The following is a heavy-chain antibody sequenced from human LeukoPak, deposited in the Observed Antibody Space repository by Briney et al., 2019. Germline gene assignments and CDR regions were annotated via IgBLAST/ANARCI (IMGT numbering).Heavy chain of an antibody. CDR1: GFTFDDYA. CDR2: ISWSSGSI. V-gene: IGHV3-9*01. Sequence: PGGSLRLSCAASGFTFDDYAMHWVRQAPGKGLEWVSGISWSSGSIGYADSVKGRFTISRDNAKNSLYLQMNSLRAEDTALYYCAKDALAAAGTGIWFDPWGQGTLVTVSS. D-gene: IGHD6-13*01. J-gene: IGHJ5*02. CDR3: AKDALAAAGTGIWFDP.